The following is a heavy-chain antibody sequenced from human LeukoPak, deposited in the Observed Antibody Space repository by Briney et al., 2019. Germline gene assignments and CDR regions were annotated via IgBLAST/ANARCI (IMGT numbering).Heavy chain of an antibody. J-gene: IGHJ4*02. CDR3: ARGITIFGVVIIGHFDY. CDR2: IYHSGST. D-gene: IGHD3-3*01. Sequence: SETLSLTCTVSGGSISSGGYYWSWIRQPPGKGLEWIGYIYHSGSTYYNPSLKSRVTISVDRSKNQFSLKLSSVTAADTAVYYCARGITIFGVVIIGHFDYWGQGTLVTVSS. V-gene: IGHV4-30-2*01. CDR1: GGSISSGGYY.